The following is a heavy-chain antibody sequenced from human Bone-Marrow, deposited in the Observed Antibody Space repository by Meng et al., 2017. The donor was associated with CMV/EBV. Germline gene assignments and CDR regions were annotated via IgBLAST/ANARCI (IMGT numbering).Heavy chain of an antibody. CDR2: ISAYNGNT. V-gene: IGHV1-18*01. D-gene: IGHD6-6*01. J-gene: IGHJ5*02. CDR1: GDTFITYG. Sequence: GDTFITYGINWVRQAPGQGLEWMGGISAYNGNTNYAQKFQGRVTMTTDASTSTAYMELRSLRCDDTAVYYCARDNIAARPGWFDPWGQGTLVTVSS. CDR3: ARDNIAARPGWFDP.